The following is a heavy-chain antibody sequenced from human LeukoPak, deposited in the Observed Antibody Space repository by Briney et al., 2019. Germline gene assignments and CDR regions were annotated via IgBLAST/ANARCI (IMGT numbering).Heavy chain of an antibody. Sequence: NPSETLSLTCTASGGSITNTNDYWGWVRQSPGRGLEWLRNIFYNGSPYYNPSLKSRVTISVDTSKNQFSLKLSSVTAADTAVYYCARAQYSHLGHPFDIWGQGTMVTVSS. V-gene: IGHV4-39*07. CDR3: ARAQYSHLGHPFDI. CDR2: IFYNGSP. CDR1: GGSITNTNDY. D-gene: IGHD2/OR15-2a*01. J-gene: IGHJ3*02.